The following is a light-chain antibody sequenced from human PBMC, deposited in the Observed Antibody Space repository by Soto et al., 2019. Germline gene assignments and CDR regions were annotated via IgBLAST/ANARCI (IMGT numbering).Light chain of an antibody. V-gene: IGLV2-8*01. J-gene: IGLJ1*01. CDR2: EVS. Sequence: QSALTQPPSASGSPGQSVTISCTGTSSDFGGYNYVSWYQQHPGKAPKLIIYEVSKRPSGVPDRFSGSKSGNTASLTVSGLQAEDEADYYCSSYAGSINPFVFGTGTKVTVL. CDR3: SSYAGSINPFV. CDR1: SSDFGGYNY.